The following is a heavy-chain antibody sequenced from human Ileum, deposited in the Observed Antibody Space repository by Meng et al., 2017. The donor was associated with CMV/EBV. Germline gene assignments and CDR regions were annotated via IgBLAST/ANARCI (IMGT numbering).Heavy chain of an antibody. J-gene: IGHJ6*02. CDR1: GFTFSSHD. Sequence: GESLKISCAASGFTFSSHDMNWVRQAPGKGLEWVSNIRSSGTSIYYADSVRGRFTISRDNAKNLLHLQMNSLSAEDTAVYYCARDGGYYVGMDVWGQGTTVTVSS. CDR2: IRSSGTSI. CDR3: ARDGGYYVGMDV. D-gene: IGHD3-16*01. V-gene: IGHV3-48*03.